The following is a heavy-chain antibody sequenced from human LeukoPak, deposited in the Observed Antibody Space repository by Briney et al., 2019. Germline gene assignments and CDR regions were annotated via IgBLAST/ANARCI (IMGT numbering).Heavy chain of an antibody. Sequence: SGGSLRLSCAASGFTFSSYAMSWVRQAPGKGLEWVSAISGSGGSTYYADSVKGRFTISRDNSKKTLYLQMNSLRAEDTAVYYCAKVPWELLSYYYYMDVWGKGTTVTVSS. V-gene: IGHV3-23*01. CDR1: GFTFSSYA. J-gene: IGHJ6*03. CDR3: AKVPWELLSYYYYMDV. D-gene: IGHD1-26*01. CDR2: ISGSGGST.